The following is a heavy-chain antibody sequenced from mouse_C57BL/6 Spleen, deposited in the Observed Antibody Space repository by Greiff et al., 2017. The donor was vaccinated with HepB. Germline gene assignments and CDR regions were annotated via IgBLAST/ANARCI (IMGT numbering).Heavy chain of an antibody. D-gene: IGHD2-4*01. CDR3: ARSDYDYDGESDY. Sequence: VQLQQSGAELVKPGASVKISCKASGYAFSSYWMNWVKQRPGKGLEWIGQIYPGDGDTNYNGKFKGKATLTADKSSSTAYMQLSSLTSEDSAVYFCARSDYDYDGESDYWGQGTTLSVSS. V-gene: IGHV1-80*01. J-gene: IGHJ2*01. CDR1: GYAFSSYW. CDR2: IYPGDGDT.